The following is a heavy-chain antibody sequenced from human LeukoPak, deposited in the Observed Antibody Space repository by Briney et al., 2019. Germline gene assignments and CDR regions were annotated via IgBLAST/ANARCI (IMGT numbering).Heavy chain of an antibody. V-gene: IGHV1-18*01. CDR1: GYTFTSYG. D-gene: IGHD4-11*01. J-gene: IGHJ5*02. CDR2: ISAFNGNT. CDR3: ARAEGLHETLPSDP. Sequence: ASVKVSCKASGYTFTSYGISWVRQAPGQGLEWMGWISAFNGNTNYAQKLQGRVTMTTDTSTSTAYMELRSLRSDDTAVYYCARAEGLHETLPSDPWGQGTLVTVSS.